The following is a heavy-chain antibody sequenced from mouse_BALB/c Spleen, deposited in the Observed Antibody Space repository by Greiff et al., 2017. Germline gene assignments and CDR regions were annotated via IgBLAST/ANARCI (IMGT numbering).Heavy chain of an antibody. CDR1: GYSITSYSA. J-gene: IGHJ1*01. CDR3: GRVITWYIDV. V-gene: IGHV3-2*02. D-gene: IGHD2-4*01. Sequence: VQLQESGPGLVKPSHSLSLTCTVTGYSITSYSAWNWIRQFPGNLLEWMGYISYSGSTSYNPSLKSRTSITRDTSKNPFFLQLNSVTTEDTATYYCGRVITWYIDVWGAGTTVTVSS. CDR2: ISYSGST.